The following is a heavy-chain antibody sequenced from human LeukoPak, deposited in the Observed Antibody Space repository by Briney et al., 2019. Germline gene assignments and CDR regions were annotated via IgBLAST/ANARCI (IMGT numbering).Heavy chain of an antibody. Sequence: NPSETLSLTCTVSGGSISSYYWSWIRQPAGKGLEWIGRIYTSGSTNYNPSLKSRVTMSVDTSKNQFSLKLSSVTAADTAVYYCARARTTVVTPGYNWFDPWGQGTLVTVSS. CDR2: IYTSGST. D-gene: IGHD4-23*01. CDR3: ARARTTVVTPGYNWFDP. V-gene: IGHV4-4*07. CDR1: GGSISSYY. J-gene: IGHJ5*02.